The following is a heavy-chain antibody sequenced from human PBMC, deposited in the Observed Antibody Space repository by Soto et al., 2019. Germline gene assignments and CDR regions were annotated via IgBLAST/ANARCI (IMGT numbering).Heavy chain of an antibody. J-gene: IGHJ6*04. CDR3: ARAEPVLRYFDWLTSRPYYGMDV. CDR1: GYTFTSYY. D-gene: IGHD3-9*01. CDR2: INPSGGST. Sequence: ASVKVSCKASGYTFTSYYMHWVRQAPGQGLEWMGIINPSGGSTSYAQKFQGRVTMTRDTSTSTVYMELSSLRSEDTAVYYCARAEPVLRYFDWLTSRPYYGMDVWGEGTPVTVSS. V-gene: IGHV1-46*01.